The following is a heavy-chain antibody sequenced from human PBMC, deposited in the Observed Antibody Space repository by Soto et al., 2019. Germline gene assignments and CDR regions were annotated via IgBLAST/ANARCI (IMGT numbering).Heavy chain of an antibody. CDR1: GGSISSGGYY. D-gene: IGHD5-12*01. V-gene: IGHV4-31*03. J-gene: IGHJ4*02. CDR3: ARSGYGGGYYFDY. Sequence: SETLSLTCTVSGGSISSGGYYWSWIRQHPGKGLEWIGYIYYSGSTYYNPSLKSRVTISVDTSKNQFSLKLSSVTAADTAVYYCARSGYGGGYYFDYWGQGTLVTVSS. CDR2: IYYSGST.